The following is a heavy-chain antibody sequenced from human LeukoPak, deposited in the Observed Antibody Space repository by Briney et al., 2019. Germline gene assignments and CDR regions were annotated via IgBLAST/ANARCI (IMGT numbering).Heavy chain of an antibody. CDR2: ISDSGGST. J-gene: IGHJ4*02. CDR1: GFTFSSYA. CDR3: ARDEADFWSGHNY. V-gene: IGHV3-23*01. D-gene: IGHD3-3*01. Sequence: GGSLRLSCTASGFTFSSYAMSWVRQAPGKGLEWVADISDSGGSTYYADSVKGRFTISRDNSKNTLYLQMNSLRAEDTAVYHCARDEADFWSGHNYWGQGTLVTVSS.